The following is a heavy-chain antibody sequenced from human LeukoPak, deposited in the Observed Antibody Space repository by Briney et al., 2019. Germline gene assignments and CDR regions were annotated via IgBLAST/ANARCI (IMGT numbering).Heavy chain of an antibody. J-gene: IGHJ6*02. Sequence: ASVKVSCKSSGYTFTSYGLSRVRQSPGQGLVCMGWISAYNGNTNYAQKLQGRVTMTTDTSTSTAYMELRSLRSDDTAVYYCARGDRELVPAAILGEYYYYGMDVWGQGTTVTVSS. CDR2: ISAYNGNT. CDR3: ARGDRELVPAAILGEYYYYGMDV. D-gene: IGHD2-2*01. V-gene: IGHV1-18*01. CDR1: GYTFTSYG.